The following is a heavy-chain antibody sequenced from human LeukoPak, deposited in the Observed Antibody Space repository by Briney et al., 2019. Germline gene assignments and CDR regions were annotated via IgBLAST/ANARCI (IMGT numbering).Heavy chain of an antibody. D-gene: IGHD3-10*01. J-gene: IGHJ4*02. CDR1: GYTFTGYY. Sequence: GASVKVSCMASGYTFTGYYMHWVRQAPGQGLEWMGWINPNSGGTNYAQKFQGRVTMTRDTSISTAYMELSRLRSDDTAVYYCARQNVLDYYGSGSSFDYWGQGTLVTVSS. V-gene: IGHV1-2*02. CDR3: ARQNVLDYYGSGSSFDY. CDR2: INPNSGGT.